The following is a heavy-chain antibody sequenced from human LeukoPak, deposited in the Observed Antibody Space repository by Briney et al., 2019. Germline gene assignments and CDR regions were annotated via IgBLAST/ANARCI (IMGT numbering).Heavy chain of an antibody. CDR1: GFTFSSYA. CDR2: ISGSGGST. J-gene: IGHJ6*02. D-gene: IGHD6-6*01. CDR3: ATRSSSSSVWHYYGMDV. Sequence: GSLRLSCAASGFTFSSYAMSWVRQAPGKGLEWVSAISGSGGSTYYADSVKGRFTISRDNSKNTLYLQMNSLRAEDTAVYYCATRSSSSSVWHYYGMDVWGQGTTVTVSS. V-gene: IGHV3-23*01.